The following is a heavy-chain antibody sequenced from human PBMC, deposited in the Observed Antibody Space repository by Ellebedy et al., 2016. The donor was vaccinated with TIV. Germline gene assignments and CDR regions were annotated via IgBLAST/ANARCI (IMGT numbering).Heavy chain of an antibody. Sequence: GESLKISCAASGFTFSSYSMNWVRQAPGKGLEWVSYISNSGNTKYNADSVKGRFTLSRDNAKNSLYLQMNSLRAEDTAVYYCVKEGAGIAVPGPASWGQGTLVTVSS. J-gene: IGHJ5*02. CDR1: GFTFSSYS. CDR2: ISNSGNTK. D-gene: IGHD6-19*01. CDR3: VKEGAGIAVPGPAS. V-gene: IGHV3-48*04.